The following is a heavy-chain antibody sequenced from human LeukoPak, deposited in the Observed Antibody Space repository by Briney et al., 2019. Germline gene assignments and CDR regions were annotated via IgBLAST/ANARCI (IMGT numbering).Heavy chain of an antibody. Sequence: SVKVSCKGSGGTFSIYAISWVRQAPGQGLEWMGRIIPIFGTANYAQKFQGRVTITTDESTSTAYMELSSLRSEDTAVYYCARGTDYYDSSGPPEVWGQGTMVTVSS. CDR1: GGTFSIYA. CDR3: ARGTDYYDSSGPPEV. CDR2: IIPIFGTA. V-gene: IGHV1-69*05. D-gene: IGHD3-22*01. J-gene: IGHJ3*01.